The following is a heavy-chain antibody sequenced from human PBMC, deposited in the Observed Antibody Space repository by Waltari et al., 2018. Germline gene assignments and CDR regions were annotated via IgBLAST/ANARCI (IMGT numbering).Heavy chain of an antibody. V-gene: IGHV3-49*03. CDR2: IRSKANGETT. J-gene: IGHJ4*02. Sequence: EVQLVESGGGLVQPGRSLRLSCTASGFTFGDYGLNWFRQAPGKGLEGVGFIRSKANGETTDYAGSVKGRFSISRDDSKSIAYLQMNSLKVEDTAVYYCTRASTNIVVVTRHFDYWGQGTLVTVSS. CDR3: TRASTNIVVVTRHFDY. CDR1: GFTFGDYG. D-gene: IGHD2-21*02.